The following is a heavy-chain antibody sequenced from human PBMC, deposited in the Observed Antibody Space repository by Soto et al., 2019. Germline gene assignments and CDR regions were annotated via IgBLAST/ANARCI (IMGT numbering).Heavy chain of an antibody. V-gene: IGHV1-2*04. D-gene: IGHD1-7*01. Sequence: ASVKVSCKASGYTFTGYYMHWVRQAPGQGLEWMGWINPNSGGTNYAQKFQGWVTMTRDTSISTAYMELSRLRSDDTAVYYCARGPPYNWNYDYWGQGTLVTVSS. CDR2: INPNSGGT. CDR1: GYTFTGYY. J-gene: IGHJ4*02. CDR3: ARGPPYNWNYDY.